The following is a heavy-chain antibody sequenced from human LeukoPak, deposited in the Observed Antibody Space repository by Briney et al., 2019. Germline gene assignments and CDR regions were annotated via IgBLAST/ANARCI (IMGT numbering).Heavy chain of an antibody. CDR3: ASGPRKYSYGLVY. CDR1: GGTFSSYA. J-gene: IGHJ4*02. D-gene: IGHD5-18*01. CDR2: IIPIFGTA. V-gene: IGHV1-69*05. Sequence: SVKVSCKASGGTFSSYAINWVRQAPRQGLEWMGRIIPIFGTANYAQNSQGKVTITTDESTSTAYMELSSLRSEDTAVYYCASGPRKYSYGLVYWGQGTLVTVSS.